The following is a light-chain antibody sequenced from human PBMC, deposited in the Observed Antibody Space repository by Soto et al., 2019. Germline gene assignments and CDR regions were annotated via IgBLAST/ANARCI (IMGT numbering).Light chain of an antibody. CDR1: SEDVGGYNY. V-gene: IGLV2-14*01. CDR3: RSYTSSSTLV. Sequence: QPVLTQPASVSGSPGQSISISCSGTSEDVGGYNYVSWYQHHPGKAPKLLISEVSNRPSGLSNRFSASKSGSTASLAISGLRAEDEADSYCRSYTSSSTLVFGTGTKVTVL. J-gene: IGLJ1*01. CDR2: EVS.